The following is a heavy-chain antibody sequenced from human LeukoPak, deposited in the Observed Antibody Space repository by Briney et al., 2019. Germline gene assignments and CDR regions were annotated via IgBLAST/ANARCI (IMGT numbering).Heavy chain of an antibody. CDR2: INPNSGGT. Sequence: ASVKVSCKASGYTLTGYYMHWVRQAPGQGLEWMGWINPNSGGTNYAQKFQGRVTMTRDTSISTAYMELSRLRSDDTAVYYCARDGMSIVVVPAAIAYWGQGTLVTVSS. J-gene: IGHJ4*02. D-gene: IGHD2-2*01. CDR3: ARDGMSIVVVPAAIAY. CDR1: GYTLTGYY. V-gene: IGHV1-2*02.